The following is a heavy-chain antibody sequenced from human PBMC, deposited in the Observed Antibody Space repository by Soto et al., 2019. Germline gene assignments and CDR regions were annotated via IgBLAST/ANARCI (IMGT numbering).Heavy chain of an antibody. D-gene: IGHD4-4*01. CDR3: ARGGGNVYGMDV. J-gene: IGHJ6*02. V-gene: IGHV1-69*01. CDR1: GGTLSSYA. Sequence: ASVKVSCKASGGTLSSYAISWVRQAPGQGPEWMGGIIPIFGTANYAQKFQGRVTITADESTSTAYMELSSLRSEDTAVYYCARGGGNVYGMDVWGQGTTVTVSS. CDR2: IIPIFGTA.